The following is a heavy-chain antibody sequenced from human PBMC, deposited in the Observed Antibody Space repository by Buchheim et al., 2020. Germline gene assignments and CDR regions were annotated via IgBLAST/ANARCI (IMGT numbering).Heavy chain of an antibody. CDR2: ITGGGVTT. Sequence: EVQLLESGGDLVQPGGSLRLSCAGSGFTSINHALNWVRQAPGKGLEWVSSITGGGVTTYYADSVKGRFTISRDNSRSTLYLQMNSLRGEDTATYFCTRSMAVAGYSFYYYGMDVWGPGTT. V-gene: IGHV3-23*01. D-gene: IGHD6-19*01. CDR1: GFTSINHA. CDR3: TRSMAVAGYSFYYYGMDV. J-gene: IGHJ6*02.